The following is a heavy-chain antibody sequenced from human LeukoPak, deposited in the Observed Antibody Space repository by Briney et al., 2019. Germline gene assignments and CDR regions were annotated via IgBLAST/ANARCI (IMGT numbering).Heavy chain of an antibody. V-gene: IGHV3-23*01. J-gene: IGHJ4*02. D-gene: IGHD3-10*01. CDR1: GFTFSSYV. Sequence: GGSLRLSCAASGFTFSSYVMSWVRQAPGKGLEWVSAISGSGGSTYYADSVKGRFTISGDNSKNTLYLQMNSLRAEDTAVYYCAKDQVRYYYGSGASSFDYWGQGTLVTVSS. CDR2: ISGSGGST. CDR3: AKDQVRYYYGSGASSFDY.